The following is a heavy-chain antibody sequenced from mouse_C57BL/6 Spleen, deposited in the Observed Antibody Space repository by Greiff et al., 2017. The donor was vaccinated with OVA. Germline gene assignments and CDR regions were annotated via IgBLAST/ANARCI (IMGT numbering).Heavy chain of an antibody. CDR2: IYPGDGDT. J-gene: IGHJ3*01. Sequence: QVQLQQSGPELVKPGASVKLSCKASGYAFSSSWMNWVKQRPGQGLEWIGRIYPGDGDTNYNGKFKGKATLTADKSSSTAYMQLSSLTSEDSAVYFCASTGKEGFAYWGQGTLVTASA. CDR3: ASTGKEGFAY. D-gene: IGHD4-1*01. CDR1: GYAFSSSW. V-gene: IGHV1-82*01.